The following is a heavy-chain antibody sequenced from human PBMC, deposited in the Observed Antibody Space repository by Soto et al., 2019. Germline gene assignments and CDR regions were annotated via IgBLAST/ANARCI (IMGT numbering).Heavy chain of an antibody. Sequence: GGSLRLSCSASGFTFSSYAMHWVRQAPRKGLEYVSAISTSGDNTYYAVSVNARFIISRDNSQSTLFLQMSSLRVEDTAVYYCVKGPGIAVASRGYFDYWGQGT. CDR2: ISTSGDNT. V-gene: IGHV3-64D*08. CDR3: VKGPGIAVASRGYFDY. D-gene: IGHD6-19*01. CDR1: GFTFSSYA. J-gene: IGHJ4*02.